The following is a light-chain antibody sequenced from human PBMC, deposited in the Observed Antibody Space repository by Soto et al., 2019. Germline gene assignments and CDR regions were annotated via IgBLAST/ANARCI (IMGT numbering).Light chain of an antibody. CDR2: DAS. V-gene: IGKV3-11*01. CDR3: QQRSNWPLT. CDR1: QSIGSY. J-gene: IGKJ4*01. Sequence: EIVLTQSPATLSLSPGDRATLSCRASQSIGSYLAWYQQKPGQAPRLLIYDASNRATGIPARFSGSGSGTDFTLTISSLEPEDFALYYCQQRSNWPLTFGGGTKVDI.